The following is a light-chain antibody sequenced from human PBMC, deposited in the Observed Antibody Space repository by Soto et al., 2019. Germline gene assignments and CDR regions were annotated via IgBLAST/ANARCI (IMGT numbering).Light chain of an antibody. V-gene: IGKV3D-20*02. CDR2: DAS. CDR1: QSVSSNY. J-gene: IGKJ5*01. Sequence: EIVLTQSPGTLSLSPGERVTLSCRASQSVSSNYLAWYQQKPGQAPSLLIYDASNRATGIPARFSGSGSGTDFTLTISSLEPEDFAVYYCQQRSNWPITFGQGTRLEIK. CDR3: QQRSNWPIT.